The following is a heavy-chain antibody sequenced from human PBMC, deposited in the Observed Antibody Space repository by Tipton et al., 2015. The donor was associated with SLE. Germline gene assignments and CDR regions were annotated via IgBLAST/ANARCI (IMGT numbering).Heavy chain of an antibody. Sequence: SLRLSCAASGFTFSNYAMHWVRQAPGKGLEWVTFISYDGSNKYYADSVKGRFTISRDNSKNTLYLQMNSLRAEDTAVYYCAREVMATWGFDYWGQGTLVTVSS. V-gene: IGHV3-30*04. CDR3: AREVMATWGFDY. CDR2: ISYDGSNK. J-gene: IGHJ4*02. CDR1: GFTFSNYA. D-gene: IGHD5-24*01.